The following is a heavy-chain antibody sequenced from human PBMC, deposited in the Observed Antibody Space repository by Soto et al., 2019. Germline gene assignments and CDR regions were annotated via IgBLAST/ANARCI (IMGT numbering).Heavy chain of an antibody. CDR3: AREDSVSSYYSQ. Sequence: GGSLRLSCAASGFTFSSYRMTWVRQAPGKGLEWVANIKQDGSETFYVDSVKGRFTISRDNAKNSLYLHMNSLGAEDTAMYYCAREDSVSSYYSQWGHGTLVTVS. CDR1: GFTFSSYR. D-gene: IGHD2-15*01. J-gene: IGHJ4*01. V-gene: IGHV3-7*03. CDR2: IKQDGSET.